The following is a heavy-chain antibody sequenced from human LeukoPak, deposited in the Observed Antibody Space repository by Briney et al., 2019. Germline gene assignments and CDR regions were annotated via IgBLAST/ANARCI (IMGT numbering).Heavy chain of an antibody. D-gene: IGHD5-18*01. J-gene: IGHJ6*02. Sequence: GESLKIPCKGSGYSFTSYWIGWVRQMPGKGLEWMGIIYPGDSDTRYSPSFQGQVTISADKSISTAYLQWSSLKASDTAMYYCARQGYSYGYGPNYYYYYGMDVWGQGTTVTVSS. CDR2: IYPGDSDT. CDR1: GYSFTSYW. V-gene: IGHV5-51*01. CDR3: ARQGYSYGYGPNYYYYYGMDV.